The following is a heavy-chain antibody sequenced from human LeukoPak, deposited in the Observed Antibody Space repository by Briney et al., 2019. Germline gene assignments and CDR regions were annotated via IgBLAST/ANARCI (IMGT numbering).Heavy chain of an antibody. CDR3: ATVRLAAAGFDP. CDR2: IAYDGRNK. J-gene: IGHJ5*02. D-gene: IGHD6-13*01. Sequence: GGSLRLSCAASGFTFSNYVTHWVRQAPGKGLEWVTVIAYDGRNKYFADSVKGRFTISRDNSKNTLYLQMNSLRAEDTAVYYCATVRLAAAGFDPWGQGTLVTVSS. CDR1: GFTFSNYV. V-gene: IGHV3-30*03.